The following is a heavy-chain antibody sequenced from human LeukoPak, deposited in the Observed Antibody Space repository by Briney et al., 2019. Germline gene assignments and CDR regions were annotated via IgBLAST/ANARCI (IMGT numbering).Heavy chain of an antibody. V-gene: IGHV1-69*04. Sequence: SVKVSCKASGGTFSSYAISWVRLAPGQGLEWMGRIIPILGIANYAQKFQGRVTITADKSTSTAYMELSSLRSEDTAVYYCARGGIAAAGTDYWGQGTLVTVSS. CDR2: IIPILGIA. CDR1: GGTFSSYA. D-gene: IGHD6-13*01. CDR3: ARGGIAAAGTDY. J-gene: IGHJ4*02.